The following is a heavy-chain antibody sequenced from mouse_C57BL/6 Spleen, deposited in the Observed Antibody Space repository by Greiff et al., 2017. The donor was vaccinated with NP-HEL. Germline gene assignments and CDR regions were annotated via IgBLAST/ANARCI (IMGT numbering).Heavy chain of an antibody. CDR3: TTGYYGSSSLAY. J-gene: IGHJ3*01. CDR2: IDPENGDT. CDR1: GFNIKDDY. D-gene: IGHD1-1*01. Sequence: EVQLQQSGAELVRPGASVKLSCTASGFNIKDDYMPWVKQRPEQGLEWIGWIDPENGDTDYASKFQGKSTITADTSSNTAYLQLSSLTSEDTAVYYCTTGYYGSSSLAYWGQGTLVTVSA. V-gene: IGHV14-4*01.